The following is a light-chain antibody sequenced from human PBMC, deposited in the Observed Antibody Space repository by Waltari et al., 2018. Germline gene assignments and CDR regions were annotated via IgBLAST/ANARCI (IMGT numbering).Light chain of an antibody. CDR3: CSYAGSYTWV. J-gene: IGLJ3*02. V-gene: IGLV2-11*01. CDR2: DVS. Sequence: QSALTQPRPVSGSPGQSVTIPCTGTSSYFGGYNYVSWYQQHPGKAPKLMIYDVSKRPSGVPDRFSGSKSGNTASLTISGLQAEDEADYYCCSYAGSYTWVFGGGTKLTVL. CDR1: SSYFGGYNY.